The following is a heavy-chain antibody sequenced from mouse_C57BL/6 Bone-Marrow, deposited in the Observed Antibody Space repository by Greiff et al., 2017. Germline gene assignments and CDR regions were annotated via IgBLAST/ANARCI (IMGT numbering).Heavy chain of an antibody. J-gene: IGHJ2*01. Sequence: QVQLQQPGADLVRPGSSVKLSCKASGYTFTSYWMAWVHQSPGQGLEWIGNIYPSGGDTHYTHTLKDRVTLSVDKSSSTAYMQLSSLTSEDTAVYYCARSYYDYDPDYWGQGTTLTVSS. CDR1: GYTFTSYW. V-gene: IGHV1-61*01. CDR3: ARSYYDYDPDY. CDR2: IYPSGGDT. D-gene: IGHD2-4*01.